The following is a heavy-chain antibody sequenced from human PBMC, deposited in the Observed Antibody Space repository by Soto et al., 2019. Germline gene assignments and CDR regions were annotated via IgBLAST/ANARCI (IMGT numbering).Heavy chain of an antibody. CDR1: GGSISSGGYY. CDR2: IYYSGST. V-gene: IGHV4-31*03. CDR3: ARDIAAAGYFDY. D-gene: IGHD6-13*01. J-gene: IGHJ4*02. Sequence: TLSLTCTVSGGSISSGGYYWSWIRQHPGKGLEWIGYIYYSGSTYYNPSLKSRVTISVDTSKNQFSLKLSSVTAADTAVYYCARDIAAAGYFDYWGQGTLVTVSS.